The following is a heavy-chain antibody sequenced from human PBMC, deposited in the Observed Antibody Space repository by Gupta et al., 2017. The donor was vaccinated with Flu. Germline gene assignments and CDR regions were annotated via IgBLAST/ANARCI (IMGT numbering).Heavy chain of an antibody. V-gene: IGHV4-38-2*02. D-gene: IGHD3-9*01. Sequence: QVQLQESGPGLVKLSETLSLTCAVSGYSISSGYYWGWIRQPPGKGLEWIGSIYHSGSTYYNPSLKSRVTISVDTAKNQFSLKLSSVTAADTAVYYCAREHAVPDNYYYYGMDVWGQGTTVTVAS. CDR3: AREHAVPDNYYYYGMDV. CDR2: IYHSGST. J-gene: IGHJ6*02. CDR1: GYSISSGYY.